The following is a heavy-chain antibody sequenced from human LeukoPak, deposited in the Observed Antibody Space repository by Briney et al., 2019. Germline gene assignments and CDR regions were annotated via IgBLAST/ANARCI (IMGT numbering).Heavy chain of an antibody. Sequence: ASVKVSCKASGYTFTSYGISWVRQAPGQGLEWMGWISAYNGNTNYVHKLQGRVTMTTDTSTSTAYMELRSLRSDDTAVYYCARGGGSGSYYYPLDYWGQGTLVTVSS. J-gene: IGHJ4*02. D-gene: IGHD3-10*01. CDR2: ISAYNGNT. CDR3: ARGGGSGSYYYPLDY. CDR1: GYTFTSYG. V-gene: IGHV1-18*01.